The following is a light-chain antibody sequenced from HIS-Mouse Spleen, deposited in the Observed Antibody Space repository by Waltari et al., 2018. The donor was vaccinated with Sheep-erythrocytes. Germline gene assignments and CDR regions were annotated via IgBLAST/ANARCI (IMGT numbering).Light chain of an antibody. J-gene: IGLJ1*01. Sequence: QSALTQPRSVSGSPGQSVTIPCTGTSSDVGGYTYVSWYHQHPGKAPKLMIYDVSKRPSGVPDRFSGSKSGNTASLTISGLQAEDEADYYCCSYAGSYNHVFATGTKVTVL. V-gene: IGLV2-11*01. CDR2: DVS. CDR1: SSDVGGYTY. CDR3: CSYAGSYNHV.